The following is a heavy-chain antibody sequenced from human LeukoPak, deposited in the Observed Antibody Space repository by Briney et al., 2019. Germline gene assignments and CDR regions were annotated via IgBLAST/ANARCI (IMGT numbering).Heavy chain of an antibody. J-gene: IGHJ6*02. CDR3: ARDGSSSSGGYYYYGMDV. CDR1: GGTFSSYA. Sequence: PSVKVSRKASGGTFSSYAISWVRQAPGQGLEWMGGIIPIFGTANYAQKFQGRVTITADESTSTAYMELSSLRSEDTAVYYCARDGSSSSGGYYYYGMDVWGQGTTVTVSS. D-gene: IGHD6-6*01. CDR2: IIPIFGTA. V-gene: IGHV1-69*13.